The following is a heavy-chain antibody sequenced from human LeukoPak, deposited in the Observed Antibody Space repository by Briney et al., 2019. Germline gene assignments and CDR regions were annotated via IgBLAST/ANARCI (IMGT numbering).Heavy chain of an antibody. V-gene: IGHV3-7*01. J-gene: IGHJ4*02. CDR3: ARAGLGYSGYEYYFDY. Sequence: GGSLRPSCAASGFTFSSYWMSWVRQAPGKGLEWVANIKQDGSEKYYVDSVEGRFTISRDNAKNSLYLQMNCLRAEDTAVYYCARAGLGYSGYEYYFDYWGQGTLVTVSS. D-gene: IGHD5-12*01. CDR2: IKQDGSEK. CDR1: GFTFSSYW.